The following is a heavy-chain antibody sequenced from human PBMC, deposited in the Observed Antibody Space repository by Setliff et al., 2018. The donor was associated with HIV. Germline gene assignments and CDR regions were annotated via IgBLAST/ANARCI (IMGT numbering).Heavy chain of an antibody. CDR1: GGSISSGDYY. V-gene: IGHV4-30-4*08. D-gene: IGHD3-22*01. CDR2: IYNSGST. J-gene: IGHJ4*02. Sequence: PSETLSLTCTVSGGSISSGDYYWTWIRQPPGKGLEWIGYIYNSGSTYYEPSLRGRVTISIDRSKNQFSLKLTSVTAADTAVYYCARVKMIAGTDYFDYWGQGTLVTVSS. CDR3: ARVKMIAGTDYFDY.